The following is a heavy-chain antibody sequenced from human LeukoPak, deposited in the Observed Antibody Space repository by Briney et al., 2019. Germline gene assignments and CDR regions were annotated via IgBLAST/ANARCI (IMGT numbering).Heavy chain of an antibody. V-gene: IGHV1-8*01. CDR1: GYTFTSYD. D-gene: IGHD3-10*01. CDR3: ARAGSGSYLFDY. Sequence: ASVKVSCKASGYTFTSYDINWVRQATGQGLEWMGWMNPISGNTGYAQKFQGRVTMTRNTSISTAYMELGSLRSEDTAVYYCARAGSGSYLFDYWGQGILVTVSS. CDR2: MNPISGNT. J-gene: IGHJ4*02.